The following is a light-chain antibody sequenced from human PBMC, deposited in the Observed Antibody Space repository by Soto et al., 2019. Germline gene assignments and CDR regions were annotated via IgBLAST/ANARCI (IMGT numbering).Light chain of an antibody. J-gene: IGLJ1*01. CDR2: DNN. CDR3: GTWDSSLSAGV. Sequence: QSVLTQQHSVYAAQGQTVTISCSGSSSNIGNNYVAWYQQLPGTAPKLHIYDNNKRPSGIPDRFSGSKSGTSATLGITGLQTWDEADYYCGTWDSSLSAGVFGTGTKVTVL. CDR1: SSNIGNNY. V-gene: IGLV1-51*01.